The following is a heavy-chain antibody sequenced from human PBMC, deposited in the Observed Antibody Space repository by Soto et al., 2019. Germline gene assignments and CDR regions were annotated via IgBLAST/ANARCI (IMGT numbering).Heavy chain of an antibody. CDR3: ARGQRIFGVVITNYYMDV. CDR2: IYYSGST. Sequence: PSETLSLTCTVSGGSISSGGYYWSWIRQPPGKGLEWIGYIYYSGSTYYNPSLKSRVTISVDTSKNQFSLKLSSVTAADTAVYYCARGQRIFGVVITNYYMDVWGKGTTVTVPS. CDR1: GGSISSGGYY. V-gene: IGHV4-31*03. D-gene: IGHD3-3*01. J-gene: IGHJ6*03.